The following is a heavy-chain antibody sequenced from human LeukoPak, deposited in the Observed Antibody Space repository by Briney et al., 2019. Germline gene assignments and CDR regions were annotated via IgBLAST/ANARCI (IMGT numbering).Heavy chain of an antibody. J-gene: IGHJ4*02. CDR3: ARGTTYYYDSSGYYSPFDY. Sequence: SQTLSLTCTVPGGSISSGGYYCSWIRQHPGKGLEWIGYIYYSGSTYYNPSLKSRVTISVDTSKNQFSLKLSSVTAADTAVYYCARGTTYYYDSSGYYSPFDYWGQGTLVTVSS. V-gene: IGHV4-31*03. CDR1: GGSISSGGYY. D-gene: IGHD3-22*01. CDR2: IYYSGST.